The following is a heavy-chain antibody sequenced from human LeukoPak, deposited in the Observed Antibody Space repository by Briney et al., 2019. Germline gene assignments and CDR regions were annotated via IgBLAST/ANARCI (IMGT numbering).Heavy chain of an antibody. Sequence: GGSLRLSCAASGFTFDDYAMHWVRQAPGKGLEWVSGISWNNGGIGYADSVKGRFTISRDNAKNSLYLQMNSLRAEDTALYYCAKGLYGSGSYPFDYWGQGTLVTVSS. CDR2: ISWNNGGI. J-gene: IGHJ4*02. CDR3: AKGLYGSGSYPFDY. CDR1: GFTFDDYA. V-gene: IGHV3-9*01. D-gene: IGHD3-10*01.